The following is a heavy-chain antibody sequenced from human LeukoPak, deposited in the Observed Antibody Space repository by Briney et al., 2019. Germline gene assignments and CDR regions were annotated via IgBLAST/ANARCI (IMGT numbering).Heavy chain of an antibody. J-gene: IGHJ4*02. Sequence: GGSLRLSCVASGFTFSISMSWFRQAPGKGREGVLAISASGGSIYYADSVKRLFTIYRDNSKNPLYLQMNSLTAEDPAVYYCAKGVSTSSGYSRFEYWGQGTLITVSS. CDR3: AKGVSTSSGYSRFEY. CDR2: ISASGGSI. D-gene: IGHD3-3*01. CDR1: GFTFSIS. V-gene: IGHV3-23*01.